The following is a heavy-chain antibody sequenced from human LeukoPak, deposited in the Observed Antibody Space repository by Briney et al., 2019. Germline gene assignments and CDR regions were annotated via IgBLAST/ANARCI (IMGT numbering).Heavy chain of an antibody. CDR3: ANPAHYYDNTGYSY. J-gene: IGHJ4*02. Sequence: GGSLRLSCAASGFTFSSYAMTWVRQAPGKGLEWVAMIWYDGSNRYYADSVKGRFTISRDNSKSTLYLQMNSLRAEDTAVYYCANPAHYYDNTGYSYWGQGTLVTVSS. V-gene: IGHV3-33*08. CDR1: GFTFSSYA. CDR2: IWYDGSNR. D-gene: IGHD3-22*01.